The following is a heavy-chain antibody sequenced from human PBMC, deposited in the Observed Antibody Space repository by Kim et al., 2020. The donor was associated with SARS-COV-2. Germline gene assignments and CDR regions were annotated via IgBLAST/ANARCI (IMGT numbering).Heavy chain of an antibody. Sequence: ASVKVSCKASGYDFATYGLSWVRQAPGQGLEWMGRITVYNGNTDYGQNFQGRVTITADTSKTTAFLELTSLRSDDTAVYYCARDEQFYHTMDVWGQGTTV. CDR2: ITVYNGNT. CDR3: ARDEQFYHTMDV. J-gene: IGHJ6*02. V-gene: IGHV1-18*01. CDR1: GYDFATYG.